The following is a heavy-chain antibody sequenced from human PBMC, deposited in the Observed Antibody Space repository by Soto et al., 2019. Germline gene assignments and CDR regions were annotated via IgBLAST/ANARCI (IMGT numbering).Heavy chain of an antibody. V-gene: IGHV4-59*01. Sequence: SETLSLTCTVSGGSISSYCWSWIRQPPGKGLEWIGYIYYSGSTNYNPSLKSRVTISVDTSKNQFSLKLSSVTAADTAVYYCARSDGRDWGQGTLVTVSS. J-gene: IGHJ4*02. CDR1: GGSISSYC. CDR2: IYYSGST. CDR3: ARSDGRD.